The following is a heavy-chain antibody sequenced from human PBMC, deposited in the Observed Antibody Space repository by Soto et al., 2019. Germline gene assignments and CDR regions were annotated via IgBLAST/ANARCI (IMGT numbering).Heavy chain of an antibody. V-gene: IGHV3-30*18. J-gene: IGHJ6*01. Sequence: QVQLVESGGGVVQPGRSLRLSCAASGFTFSSYGMHWVRQAPGKGLEWVAVISYDGSNKYYADSVKGRFTISRDNSKNTLYLQMNSLRAEDTAVYYCAKVGPWNDDHYYYGMDVW. CDR1: GFTFSSYG. CDR2: ISYDGSNK. D-gene: IGHD1-1*01. CDR3: AKVGPWNDDHYYYGMDV.